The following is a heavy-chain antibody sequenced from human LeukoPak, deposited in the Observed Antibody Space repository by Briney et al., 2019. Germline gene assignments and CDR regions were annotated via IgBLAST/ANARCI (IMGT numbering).Heavy chain of an antibody. CDR3: ASGTVVHYYYGMDV. V-gene: IGHV3-11*06. CDR1: GFTFSDYY. CDR2: ISSSSSYA. J-gene: IGHJ6*02. Sequence: GGSLRLSCAASGFTFSDYYMSWIRGAPGKGLEWVSDISSSSSYANSADSVKGRFTISRDNAKNSLYLQMNSLRAEDTAVYYCASGTVVHYYYGMDVWGQGTTVTVSS. D-gene: IGHD3-10*01.